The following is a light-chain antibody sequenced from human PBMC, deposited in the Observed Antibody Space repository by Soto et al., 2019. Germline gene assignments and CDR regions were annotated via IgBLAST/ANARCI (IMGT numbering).Light chain of an antibody. CDR2: DVS. Sequence: QPVLTQPASVYGSPVQSINISYTGTSSDVGGYNYVSWYQHHPGKAPKLIIYDVSNRPSGVSNPFSGSKSGNTASLTISGLQPEDEADYYCSSYTTSNTRQIVFGTGTKVTVL. J-gene: IGLJ1*01. V-gene: IGLV2-14*03. CDR3: SSYTTSNTRQIV. CDR1: SSDVGGYNY.